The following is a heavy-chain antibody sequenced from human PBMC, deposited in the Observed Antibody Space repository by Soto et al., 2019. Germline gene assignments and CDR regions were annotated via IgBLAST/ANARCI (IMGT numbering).Heavy chain of an antibody. CDR1: GYTFTSYY. V-gene: IGHV1-46*01. CDR2: INPSGGST. CDR3: ARDPGRNEQVLAVAGPPSGY. D-gene: IGHD6-19*01. Sequence: ASVKVSCKASGYTFTSYYMHWVRQAPGQGLEWMGIINPSGGSTSYAQKFQGRVTMTRDTSTSTVYMELSSLRSEDTAVYYCARDPGRNEQVLAVAGPPSGYWGQGTLVTVSS. J-gene: IGHJ4*02.